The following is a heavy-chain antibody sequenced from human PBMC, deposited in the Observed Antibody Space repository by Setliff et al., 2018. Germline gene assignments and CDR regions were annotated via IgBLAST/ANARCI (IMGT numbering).Heavy chain of an antibody. D-gene: IGHD1-26*01. V-gene: IGHV3-21*01. CDR3: ARDPPWELRYFDL. J-gene: IGHJ2*01. Sequence: GGSLRLSCAASGFTFSRYTINWVRQAPGKGLEWVSSISSSSSYIYYTDSVKGRYSISRDNAKNSLYLQMNSLRAEDTAVYYCARDPPWELRYFDLWGRGTLVTVSS. CDR2: ISSSSSYI. CDR1: GFTFSRYT.